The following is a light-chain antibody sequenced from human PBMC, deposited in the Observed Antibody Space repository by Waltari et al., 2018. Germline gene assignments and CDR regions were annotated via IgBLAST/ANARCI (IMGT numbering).Light chain of an antibody. J-gene: IGLJ3*02. CDR3: AAWDDSLNGWV. CDR1: SSSIRNNA. CDR2: ATN. Sequence: QSVLTQPPSASGTPGQRVTISCSGSSSSIRNNAVNWYQQVPGTAPKLLIYATNRRPSGVPDRFSGSKSVTSASLAISGLQSEDEAAYYCAAWDDSLNGWVFGGVTKVTVL. V-gene: IGLV1-44*01.